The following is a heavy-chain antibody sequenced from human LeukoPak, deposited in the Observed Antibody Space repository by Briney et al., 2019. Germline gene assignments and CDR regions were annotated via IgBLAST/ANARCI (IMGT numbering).Heavy chain of an antibody. J-gene: IGHJ4*02. CDR1: GFTFSSYE. Sequence: GGSLRLSCAASGFTFSSYEMNWVRQAPGKGLEWVSYISSSGSTIYYADSVKGRFTISRDNAKNSLYLQMNSLRAEDTAVYYCAIPREGLRNLRAFDYWGQGTLVTVSS. CDR2: ISSSGSTI. CDR3: AIPREGLRNLRAFDY. D-gene: IGHD5-12*01. V-gene: IGHV3-48*03.